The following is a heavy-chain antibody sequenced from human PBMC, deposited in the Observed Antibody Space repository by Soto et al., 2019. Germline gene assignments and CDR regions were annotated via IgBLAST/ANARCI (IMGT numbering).Heavy chain of an antibody. V-gene: IGHV4-59*08. CDR2: IYYTGTT. Sequence: SETLSLTCTVSGSPISSYYWSWCRQPPWQGLKWVGYIYYTGTTTYNPSLKSRVTISVDASKSQFSLNLRSVTAADTAVYYCARLGDYYQAFDYWDHGDFVTVSS. CDR3: ARLGDYYQAFDY. CDR1: GSPISSYY. J-gene: IGHJ4*01. D-gene: IGHD3-22*01.